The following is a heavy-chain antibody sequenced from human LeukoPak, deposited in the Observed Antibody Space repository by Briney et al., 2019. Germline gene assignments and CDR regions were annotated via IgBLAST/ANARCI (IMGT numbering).Heavy chain of an antibody. D-gene: IGHD6-13*01. CDR2: INPSGGST. CDR3: ARLRGRYSSSWPFDY. Sequence: ASVKVSCKASGYTFTSYYMHWVRQAPGQGLEWMGIINPSGGSTSYAQKFQGRVTMTRDMSTSTVYMELSSLRSEDTAVYYCARLRGRYSSSWPFDYWGQGTLVTVSS. J-gene: IGHJ4*02. V-gene: IGHV1-46*01. CDR1: GYTFTSYY.